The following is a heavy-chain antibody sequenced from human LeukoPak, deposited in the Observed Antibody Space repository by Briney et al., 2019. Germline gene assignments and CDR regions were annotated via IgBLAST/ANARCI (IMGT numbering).Heavy chain of an antibody. CDR2: ISYDGSNK. CDR3: ARVGRESSTGWLDY. V-gene: IGHV3-30*04. CDR1: GFTFSSYA. Sequence: QSGGSLRLSCAASGFTFSSYAMHWVRQAPGKGLEWVAVISYDGSNKYYADSVKGRFTISRDNSKNTLYLQMNSLRAEDTAVYYCARVGRESSTGWLDYWGQGTLVTVSS. J-gene: IGHJ4*02. D-gene: IGHD6-19*01.